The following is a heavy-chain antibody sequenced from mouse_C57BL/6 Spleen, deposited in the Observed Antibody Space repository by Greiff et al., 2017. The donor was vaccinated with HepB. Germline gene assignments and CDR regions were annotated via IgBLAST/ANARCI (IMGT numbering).Heavy chain of an antibody. CDR3: TTGRSQDTIAY. CDR1: GFNIKDYY. D-gene: IGHD3-2*02. V-gene: IGHV14-1*01. Sequence: VQLQQSGAELVRPGASVKLSCTASGFNIKDYYMHWVKQRPEQGLEWIGRIDPEDGDTEYAPKFQGKATMTADTSSNTAYLQLSSLTSEDTAVYYCTTGRSQDTIAYWGQGTLVTVSA. CDR2: IDPEDGDT. J-gene: IGHJ3*01.